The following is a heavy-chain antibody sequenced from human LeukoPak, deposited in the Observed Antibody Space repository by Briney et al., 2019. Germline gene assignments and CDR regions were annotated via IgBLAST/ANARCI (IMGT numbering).Heavy chain of an antibody. CDR2: IYWNDGE. CDR3: AHSPRGYSYQTFDY. CDR1: GFSLSTSGVG. J-gene: IGHJ4*02. V-gene: IGHV2-5*01. Sequence: SGFSLSTSGVGVGWIRQPPGKALEWLALIYWNDGERYSPSLKNRLTITKDTSKNQVVLTLTNMDPVDTATYYCAHSPRGYSYQTFDYWGQGTLVTVSS. D-gene: IGHD5-18*01.